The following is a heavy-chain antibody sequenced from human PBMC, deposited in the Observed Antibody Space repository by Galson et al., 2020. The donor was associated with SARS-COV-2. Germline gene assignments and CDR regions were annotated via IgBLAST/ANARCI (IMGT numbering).Heavy chain of an antibody. Sequence: SETLSLTCTVSGGSISSSRYYWGWIRQPPGKGLEWIGSIYYSGSTYYNPSLKSRVTISVDTSKNQFSLKLSSVTAADTAVYYCARLPTVTTVTTRGYFDYWGQGTLVTVSS. J-gene: IGHJ4*02. CDR1: GGSISSSRYY. V-gene: IGHV4-39*01. CDR2: IYYSGST. D-gene: IGHD4-4*01. CDR3: ARLPTVTTVTTRGYFDY.